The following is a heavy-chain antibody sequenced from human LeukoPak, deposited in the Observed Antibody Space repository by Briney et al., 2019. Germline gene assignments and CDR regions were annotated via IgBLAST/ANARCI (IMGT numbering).Heavy chain of an antibody. Sequence: GGSLRLSCAASGFTFSSYAMYWVRQAPGKGLEWASSISRSASNIYYADSVKGRFTISRDNAKNSFYLQMNSLRAEDTAVFYCARDPEGFGATYFDYWGQGTLVTVSS. V-gene: IGHV3-21*01. CDR3: ARDPEGFGATYFDY. D-gene: IGHD3-16*01. J-gene: IGHJ4*02. CDR2: ISRSASNI. CDR1: GFTFSSYA.